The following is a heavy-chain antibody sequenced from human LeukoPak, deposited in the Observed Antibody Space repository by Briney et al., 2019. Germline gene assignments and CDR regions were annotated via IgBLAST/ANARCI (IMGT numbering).Heavy chain of an antibody. CDR2: IFYLGST. CDR3: ARKYPDHWFDP. D-gene: IGHD6-6*01. CDR1: GGSISSGNFY. Sequence: RPSETLSLTCTVSGGSISSGNFYWSWIRQPPGKGLEWIGYIFYLGSTYYNLSLKSRVTMSVDTSKNQFSLKSRSVTAADTAVYYCARKYPDHWFDPWGQGTLVTVSS. V-gene: IGHV4-30-4*01. J-gene: IGHJ5*02.